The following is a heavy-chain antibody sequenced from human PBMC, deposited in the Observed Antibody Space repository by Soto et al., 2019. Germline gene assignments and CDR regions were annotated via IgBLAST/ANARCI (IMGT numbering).Heavy chain of an antibody. Sequence: ASVKVSCKASGYTFTSYAMHWVRQAPGQRLEWMGWINAGNGNTKYSQKFQGRVTITRDTSASTAYMELGSLRSEDVAVYYCAREYYYDSSGYEYWGQGTLVTVSS. J-gene: IGHJ4*02. D-gene: IGHD3-22*01. V-gene: IGHV1-3*01. CDR3: AREYYYDSSGYEY. CDR2: INAGNGNT. CDR1: GYTFTSYA.